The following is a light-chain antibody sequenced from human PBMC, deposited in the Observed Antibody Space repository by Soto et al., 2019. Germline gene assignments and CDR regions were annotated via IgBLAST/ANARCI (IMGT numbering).Light chain of an antibody. CDR2: GAS. CDR3: QQYGRSPRYT. V-gene: IGKV3-20*01. J-gene: IGKJ2*01. Sequence: EIVLTQSPGTLSLSPGERATLSCRASQSVSTSFLACYQQKPGQAPMLLIYGASSRATGIPDIFSASGSGTYFTLTISRLEPEDFAVYYCQQYGRSPRYTFGQGTKLEIK. CDR1: QSVSTSF.